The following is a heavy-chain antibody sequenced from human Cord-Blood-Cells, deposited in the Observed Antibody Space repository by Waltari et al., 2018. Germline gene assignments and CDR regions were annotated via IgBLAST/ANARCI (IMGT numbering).Heavy chain of an antibody. CDR1: GFTFSSYI. D-gene: IGHD3-22*01. CDR3: ARNDSSYWYFDL. J-gene: IGHJ2*01. CDR2: ISSSRSYT. Sequence: EVQLVESGGGLVKPGGSLRLSCAASGFTFSSYIMNWVRQAPGKGLEWVSSISSSRSYTYYADSVKGRFTISRDNAKNSLYLQINSLRAEDTAVYYCARNDSSYWYFDLWGRGTLVTVSS. V-gene: IGHV3-21*01.